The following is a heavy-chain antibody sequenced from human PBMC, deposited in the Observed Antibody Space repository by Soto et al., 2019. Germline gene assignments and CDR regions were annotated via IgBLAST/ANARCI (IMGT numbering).Heavy chain of an antibody. CDR2: IYSGGST. CDR1: GFTVSSNY. J-gene: IGHJ5*02. Sequence: GGSLRLSCAASGFTVSSNYMSWVRQAPGKGLEWVSVIYSGGSTYYADSVKGRFTISRDNSKNTLYLQMNSLRAGDTAVYYCARGNGSGSFNWFDPWGQGTLVTVSS. D-gene: IGHD3-10*01. CDR3: ARGNGSGSFNWFDP. V-gene: IGHV3-66*01.